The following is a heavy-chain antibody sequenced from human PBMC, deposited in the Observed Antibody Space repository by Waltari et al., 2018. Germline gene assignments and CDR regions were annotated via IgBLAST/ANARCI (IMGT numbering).Heavy chain of an antibody. CDR2: IYYSVTT. D-gene: IGHD3-9*01. J-gene: IGHJ6*02. CDR1: GGSISSSTYS. CDR3: ARLPLNYAVDV. Sequence: QLQLQESGPGLVKPSETLSLTCTVSGGSISSSTYSWGWIRQTPGKGLECIGSIYYSVTTHHKPYLRSRITIAIDTSHNQLSLKLYCVTAADTAVYYCARLPLNYAVDVWGQGTTVTVSS. V-gene: IGHV4-39*07.